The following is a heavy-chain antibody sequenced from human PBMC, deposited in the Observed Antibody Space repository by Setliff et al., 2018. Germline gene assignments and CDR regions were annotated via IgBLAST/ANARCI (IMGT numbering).Heavy chain of an antibody. V-gene: IGHV4-61*05. CDR2: IYYSGST. Sequence: PSETLSLTCTVSGASIRSSSYYWGWIRQPPGKGLEWIGYIYYSGSTNYNPSLKSRVTISVDTSKNQFSLKLSSVTAADTAVYFCARGYYNFLSGYYTPYYFDYWGQGTLVTVSS. CDR1: GASIRSSSYY. CDR3: ARGYYNFLSGYYTPYYFDY. J-gene: IGHJ4*02. D-gene: IGHD3-3*01.